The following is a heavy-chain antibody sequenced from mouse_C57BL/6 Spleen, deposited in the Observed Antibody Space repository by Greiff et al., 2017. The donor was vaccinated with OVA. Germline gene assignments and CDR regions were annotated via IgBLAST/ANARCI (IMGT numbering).Heavy chain of an antibody. CDR3: ARGGSYYCYFDV. Sequence: QVQLQQSGAELVRPGTSVKLSCKASGYTFTSYWMHWVKQRPGQGLEWIGVIDPSDSYTNYNQKFKGKATLTVDTSSSTAYMQLSSLTSEDSAVYYCARGGSYYCYFDVWGTGTTVTVSS. J-gene: IGHJ1*03. D-gene: IGHD1-1*02. CDR2: IDPSDSYT. V-gene: IGHV1-59*01. CDR1: GYTFTSYW.